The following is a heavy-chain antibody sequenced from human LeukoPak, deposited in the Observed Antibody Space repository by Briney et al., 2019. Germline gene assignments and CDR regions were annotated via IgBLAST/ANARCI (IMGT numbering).Heavy chain of an antibody. D-gene: IGHD2-2*01. CDR2: INPSGGST. J-gene: IGHJ4*02. CDR3: TTDPLYCSSTSCPTYYYFDY. V-gene: IGHV1-46*01. CDR1: GYTFTSYY. Sequence: ASVKVSCKASGYTFTSYYMHWVRQAPGQGLEWMGIINPSGGSTSYAQKFQGRVTMTRDTSASTVYTELSSLRSEDTAVYYCTTDPLYCSSTSCPTYYYFDYWGQGTLVTVSS.